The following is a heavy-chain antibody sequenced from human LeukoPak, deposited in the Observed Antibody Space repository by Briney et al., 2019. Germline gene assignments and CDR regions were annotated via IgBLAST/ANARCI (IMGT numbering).Heavy chain of an antibody. Sequence: GGSLRLSCAASGLPFSSYAMHWVRQAPGKGLEWVALISYDGSNEHYADSVKGRFTISRDNSKNTLYLQVNSLRAEDTAVDYCAKSKFSCIGNNCYSPDYWGQGTLVTVSS. CDR2: ISYDGSNE. CDR1: GLPFSSYA. V-gene: IGHV3-30*18. J-gene: IGHJ4*02. CDR3: AKSKFSCIGNNCYSPDY. D-gene: IGHD2-15*01.